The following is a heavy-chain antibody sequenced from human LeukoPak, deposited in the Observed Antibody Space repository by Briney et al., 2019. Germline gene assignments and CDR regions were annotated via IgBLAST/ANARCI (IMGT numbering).Heavy chain of an antibody. CDR1: GFTFSSYS. D-gene: IGHD3-3*01. CDR2: ISSSSSTI. CDR3: ARIHYGFWSGYESLFDY. J-gene: IGHJ4*02. V-gene: IGHV3-48*01. Sequence: PGGSLRLSCAASGFTFSSYSMNWVRQAPGKGLEWVSYISSSSSTIYYADSVKGRFTISRDNAKNSLYLQMNSLRAEDTAVYYCARIHYGFWSGYESLFDYWGQGTLVTVSS.